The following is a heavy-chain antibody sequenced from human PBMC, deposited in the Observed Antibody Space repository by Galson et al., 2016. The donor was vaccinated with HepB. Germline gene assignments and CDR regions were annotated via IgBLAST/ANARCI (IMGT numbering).Heavy chain of an antibody. CDR3: ASSRIGTRLNFFEY. CDR1: TFSFSDYR. CDR2: IDSTSSSI. Sequence: SLRLSCAASTFSFSDYRLNWVRQAPGKGLEWVSSIDSTSSSIYYADSVKGRFTISRDYAKNSLFLQMNSLSPDDTAVYYCASSRIGTRLNFFEYWGLGTLVTVSS. D-gene: IGHD6-6*01. J-gene: IGHJ4*02. V-gene: IGHV3-21*06.